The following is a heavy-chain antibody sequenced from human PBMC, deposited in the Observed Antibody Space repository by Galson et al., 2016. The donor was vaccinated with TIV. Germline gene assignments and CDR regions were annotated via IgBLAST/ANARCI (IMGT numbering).Heavy chain of an antibody. V-gene: IGHV1-69*13. J-gene: IGHJ5*02. CDR2: IIAIFGTT. Sequence: PVKVSCKASGGILRSYAISWVRQAPGQGLEWMGRIIAIFGTTNYAQNFQGRVTITADESTTTVYMELSSLTSENTAVYYCARVGGYNSGPPSSWAQGTLGPV. D-gene: IGHD5-24*01. CDR1: GGILRSYA. CDR3: ARVGGYNSGPPSS.